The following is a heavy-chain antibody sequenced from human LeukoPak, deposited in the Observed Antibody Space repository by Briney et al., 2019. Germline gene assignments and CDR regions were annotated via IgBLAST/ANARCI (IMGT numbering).Heavy chain of an antibody. CDR1: GYSIISGYH. Sequence: PESLSLTCAVSGYSIISGYHWGWIRQLPGKGLKLIGSMYHRGDTYNNPSLKSRVTISIDTSKNQFSLRLNSVTAADTAVYYCARDAGYFPMDVWGKGTTVTVSS. CDR3: ARDAGYFPMDV. J-gene: IGHJ6*04. D-gene: IGHD1-26*01. CDR2: MYHRGDT. V-gene: IGHV4-38-2*02.